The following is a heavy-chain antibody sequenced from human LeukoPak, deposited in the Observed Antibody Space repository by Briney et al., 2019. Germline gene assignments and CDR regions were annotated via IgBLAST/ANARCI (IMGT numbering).Heavy chain of an antibody. CDR1: GYNFAHDW. CDR3: ARQESEMTTPANRYFDL. Sequence: GESLKISCKGSGYNFAHDWIGWVRQMPGKGLEWMGIIFPDDSDTIYSPSFQGQVTISADKSIHTAYLQWSNLKASDSAIYYCARQESEMTTPANRYFDLWGQGTLITVSS. V-gene: IGHV5-51*01. CDR2: IFPDDSDT. D-gene: IGHD5-24*01. J-gene: IGHJ4*02.